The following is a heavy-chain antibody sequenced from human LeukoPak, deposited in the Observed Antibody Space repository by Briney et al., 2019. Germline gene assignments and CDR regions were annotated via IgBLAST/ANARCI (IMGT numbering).Heavy chain of an antibody. CDR3: ARELELRGRGLDF. CDR2: IYTSGNT. V-gene: IGHV4-4*07. Sequence: SETLSLTCTVSDGSISSYYWSWIRQPAGKGLEWIGRIYTSGNTNYNPSLKSRVTMSVDTSKNQFSLKLSSVTAADTAVYYCARELELRGRGLDFWGQGTLVTVSS. J-gene: IGHJ4*02. CDR1: DGSISSYY. D-gene: IGHD1-7*01.